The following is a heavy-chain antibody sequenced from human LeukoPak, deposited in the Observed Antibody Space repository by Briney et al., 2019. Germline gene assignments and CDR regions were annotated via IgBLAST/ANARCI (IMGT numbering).Heavy chain of an antibody. CDR1: GGSISSYY. CDR3: ARMDCVSTSCPFDY. V-gene: IGHV4-59*01. J-gene: IGHJ4*02. D-gene: IGHD2-2*01. CDR2: ISDSGNT. Sequence: SETLSLTCSVSGGSISSYYWSWIRQSPGKGLEWIGYISDSGNTNYDPSLKSRVSISVDTSKNQLSLKLRSVTAADTAVYYCARMDCVSTSCPFDYWAREPCHRLL.